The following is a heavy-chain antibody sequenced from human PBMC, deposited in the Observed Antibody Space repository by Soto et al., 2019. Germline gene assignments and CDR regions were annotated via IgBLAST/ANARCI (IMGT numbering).Heavy chain of an antibody. CDR2: ISYDGSNK. Sequence: GGSLRLSGAASGFTFSSYGMHWVRQAPGKGLEWVAVISYDGSNKYYADSVKGRFTISRDNSKNTLYLQMNSLRAEDTAVYYCAKGGITGTTALYEGMDVWGQGTTVTVSS. D-gene: IGHD1-7*01. J-gene: IGHJ6*02. CDR1: GFTFSSYG. CDR3: AKGGITGTTALYEGMDV. V-gene: IGHV3-30*18.